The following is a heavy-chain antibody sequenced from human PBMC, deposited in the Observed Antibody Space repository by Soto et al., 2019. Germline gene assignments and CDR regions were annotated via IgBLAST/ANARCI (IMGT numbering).Heavy chain of an antibody. D-gene: IGHD3-10*01. Sequence: VASKSIRQSPSRGLQWLGRTYYRSKWYHDYAVSVKSRITINPDTSKNQFSLQLISVTPEDTAVYYCARSITGSAYFDYWGQGTLVTVSS. CDR3: ARSITGSAYFDY. V-gene: IGHV6-1*01. CDR1: VA. CDR2: TYYRSKWYH. J-gene: IGHJ4*02.